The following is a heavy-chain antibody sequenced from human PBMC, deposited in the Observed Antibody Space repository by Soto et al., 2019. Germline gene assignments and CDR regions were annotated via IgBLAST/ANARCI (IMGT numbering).Heavy chain of an antibody. CDR3: AKVRDSFGLDV. Sequence: QVQLHESGPGLVKSSETLSLTCKVSGGSITGAFYWNWIRQYPGKGLEWIGSIHYRGSTYYNPSLKSRITITLDRSNNQFSLQLSSVTAADTAVYYCAKVRDSFGLDVWGQGTTVTVSS. CDR1: GGSITGAFY. V-gene: IGHV4-31*03. D-gene: IGHD2-15*01. J-gene: IGHJ6*02. CDR2: IHYRGST.